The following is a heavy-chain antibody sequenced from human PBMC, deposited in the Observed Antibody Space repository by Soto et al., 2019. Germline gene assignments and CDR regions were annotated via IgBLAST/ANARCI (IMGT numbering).Heavy chain of an antibody. D-gene: IGHD6-19*01. CDR3: AKDIAGSGWYYFEY. CDR1: GFTFRSYA. V-gene: IGHV3-23*01. Sequence: GGSLRLSCAASGFTFRSYAMSWVRQAPGKGLEWVSAISGNGDSTNYVDSVKGRFTISRDTSKNTLYLQMNSLRVEDTAVYYCAKDIAGSGWYYFEYWGQGTLVTVSS. CDR2: ISGNGDST. J-gene: IGHJ4*02.